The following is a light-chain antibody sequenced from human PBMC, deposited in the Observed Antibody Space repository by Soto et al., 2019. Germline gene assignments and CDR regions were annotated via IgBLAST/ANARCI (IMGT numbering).Light chain of an antibody. Sequence: QSALTQPRSVSGSPGQSVTISCTGTSSDVGGYNYVSWYQQHPGKAPKVMIYDVSERPSGVPDRFSGSKSSNTASLTISGLQAEDEADYYCCSYAGSPRYVLGTGTKLTVL. CDR3: CSYAGSPRYV. V-gene: IGLV2-11*01. J-gene: IGLJ1*01. CDR2: DVS. CDR1: SSDVGGYNY.